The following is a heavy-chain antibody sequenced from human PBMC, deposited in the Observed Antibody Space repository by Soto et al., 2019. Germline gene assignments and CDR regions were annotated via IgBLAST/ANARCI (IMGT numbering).Heavy chain of an antibody. J-gene: IGHJ6*02. CDR2: INPNSGGT. V-gene: IGHV1-2*04. CDR3: ARELRDYYYYYGMDV. CDR1: GYTFTGYY. D-gene: IGHD4-17*01. Sequence: QVQLVQSGAEVKKPGASVKVSCKASGYTFTGYYMHWVRQAPGQGLEWMGWINPNSGGTNYAQKFQGWVTMTRDTSLSTAYMELSRLRSDDTAVYYCARELRDYYYYYGMDVWGQGTTVTVSS.